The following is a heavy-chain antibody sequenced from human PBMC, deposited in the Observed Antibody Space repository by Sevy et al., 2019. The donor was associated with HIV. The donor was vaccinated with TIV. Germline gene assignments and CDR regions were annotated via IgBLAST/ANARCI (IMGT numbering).Heavy chain of an antibody. D-gene: IGHD1-26*01. Sequence: SETLSLTCTVSGGSISSSSYYWGWIRQPPGKGLEWIGSIYYSGSTYYNPSLKSRVTISVDTSKNQFSLKLSSVTAADTAVYYCARRGYSGSYDGWFDPWGQGTLVTVSS. J-gene: IGHJ5*02. CDR3: ARRGYSGSYDGWFDP. CDR2: IYYSGST. CDR1: GGSISSSSYY. V-gene: IGHV4-39*01.